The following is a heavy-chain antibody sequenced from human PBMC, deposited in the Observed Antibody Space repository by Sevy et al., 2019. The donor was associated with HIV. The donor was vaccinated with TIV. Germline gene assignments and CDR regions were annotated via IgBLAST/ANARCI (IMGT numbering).Heavy chain of an antibody. CDR1: GFTVNTNY. CDR2: TFIAGRT. CDR3: ARETKAVAFSWYYYYMDV. V-gene: IGHV3-66*02. Sequence: GGSLGLSCAASGFTVNTNYMTWVRQSPGKGLEWVSLTFIAGRTYYADSVKGRFTISSDSSRNTVYLQMNSLRLEDTGVYYCARETKAVAFSWYYYYMDVWGKGTTVTVSS. D-gene: IGHD6-19*01. J-gene: IGHJ6*03.